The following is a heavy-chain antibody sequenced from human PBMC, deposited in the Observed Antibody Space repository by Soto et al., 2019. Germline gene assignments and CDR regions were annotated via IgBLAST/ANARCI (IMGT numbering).Heavy chain of an antibody. CDR3: ARVGSYDFWSGYHRGDMDV. Sequence: ASVKVSCKASGYTFTSYDINWVRQATGQGLEWMGWMNPNSGNTGYAQKFQGRVTMTRNTSISTAYMELSSLRSEDTAVYYCARVGSYDFWSGYHRGDMDVWGKGTTVTVSS. J-gene: IGHJ6*03. V-gene: IGHV1-8*01. D-gene: IGHD3-3*01. CDR1: GYTFTSYD. CDR2: MNPNSGNT.